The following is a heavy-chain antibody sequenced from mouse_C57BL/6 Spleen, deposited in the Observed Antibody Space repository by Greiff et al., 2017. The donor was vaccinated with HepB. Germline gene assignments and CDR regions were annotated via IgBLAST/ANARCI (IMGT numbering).Heavy chain of an antibody. CDR1: GFTFSDYG. CDR2: ISSGSSTI. V-gene: IGHV5-17*01. D-gene: IGHD1-1*01. CDR3: ARSLYYYGSNYFDN. Sequence: EVHLVESGGGLVKPGGSLKLSCAASGFTFSDYGMHWVRQAPEKGLEWVAYISSGSSTIYYADTVKGRFTISRDNAKNTLFLQMTSLRSEDTAMCYCARSLYYYGSNYFDNWGQGTTLTVSS. J-gene: IGHJ2*01.